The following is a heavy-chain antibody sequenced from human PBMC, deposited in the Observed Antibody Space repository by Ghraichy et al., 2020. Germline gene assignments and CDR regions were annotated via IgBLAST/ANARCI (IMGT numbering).Heavy chain of an antibody. CDR1: GFTFSSYA. Sequence: SLNISCAASGFTFSSYAMHWVRQAPGKGLEWVAVISYDGSNKYYADSVKGRFTISRDNSKNTLYLQMNSLRAEDTAVYYCARDIGDTAMAWDYMDVWGKGTTVTVSS. CDR3: ARDIGDTAMAWDYMDV. D-gene: IGHD5-18*01. CDR2: ISYDGSNK. J-gene: IGHJ6*03. V-gene: IGHV3-30*04.